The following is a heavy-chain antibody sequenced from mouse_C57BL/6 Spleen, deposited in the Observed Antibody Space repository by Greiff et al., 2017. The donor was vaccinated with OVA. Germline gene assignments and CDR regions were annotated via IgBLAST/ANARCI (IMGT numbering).Heavy chain of an antibody. CDR2: ISSGGSYT. CDR1: GFTFSSYG. Sequence: EVQLVESGGDLVKPGGSLKLSCAASGFTFSSYGMSWVRQTPDKRLEWVATISSGGSYTYYPDSVKGRFTISRDNAKNTLYLQMSSLKSEDTAMYYGARQDSSGPSSWYFDVWGTGTTVTVSS. J-gene: IGHJ1*03. D-gene: IGHD3-2*02. V-gene: IGHV5-6*01. CDR3: ARQDSSGPSSWYFDV.